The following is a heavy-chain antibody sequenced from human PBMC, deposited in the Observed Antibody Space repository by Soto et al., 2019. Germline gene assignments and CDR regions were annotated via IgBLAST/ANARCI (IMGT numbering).Heavy chain of an antibody. CDR2: IKTNTEGGTT. J-gene: IGHJ6*02. CDR3: TTGSVEGV. V-gene: IGHV3-15*07. D-gene: IGHD2-15*01. Sequence: GGSLRLSCAASGLTISNAWMNWVHQAPGKGLEWVGRIKTNTEGGTTDYAAAVKGRFTVSRDDSKNTLYLQMNSLKTEDTAVYYCTTGSVEGVWGQGTTVTVSS. CDR1: GLTISNAW.